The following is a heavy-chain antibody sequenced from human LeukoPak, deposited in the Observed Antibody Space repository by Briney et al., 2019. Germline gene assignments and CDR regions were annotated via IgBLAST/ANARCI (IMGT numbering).Heavy chain of an antibody. CDR3: ARLSSSSGYYESDYYYMDV. D-gene: IGHD3-22*01. J-gene: IGHJ6*03. CDR1: GYTFTSYD. V-gene: IGHV1-8*01. Sequence: ASVKVSCKASGYTFTSYDINWVRQATGQGLEWMGWMNPNSGNTGYAQKFQGRVTMTRNTSISTAYMELSRLRSDDTAVYYCARLSSSSGYYESDYYYMDVWGKGTTVTISS. CDR2: MNPNSGNT.